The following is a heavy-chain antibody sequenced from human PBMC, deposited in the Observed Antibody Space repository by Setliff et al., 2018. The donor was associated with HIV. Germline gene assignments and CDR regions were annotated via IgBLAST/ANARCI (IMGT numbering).Heavy chain of an antibody. CDR1: GFTFDDYG. D-gene: IGHD4-17*01. Sequence: PGGSLRLSCTASGFTFDDYGMAWVRQAAAKGLEWVAAIGTGGDTYYVDSVKGRFTISRENARNSLYLQMNSLRAEDTAVYYCARGPTTVTNYYYYYMDVWGKGTTVTVSS. CDR2: IGTGGDT. J-gene: IGHJ6*03. CDR3: ARGPTTVTNYYYYYMDV. V-gene: IGHV3-13*01.